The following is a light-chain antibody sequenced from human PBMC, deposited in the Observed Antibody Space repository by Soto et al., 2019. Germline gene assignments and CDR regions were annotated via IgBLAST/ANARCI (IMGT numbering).Light chain of an antibody. Sequence: QSALTQPASVSGSPGQSITISCTGTSSDVGGYNYVSWYQQHPGKAPQLMIYDVSSRPSGVSHRFSGSKSGTTASLTISGLQAEDEAYYFCSSYTASPTTRVFGGGTKLTVL. J-gene: IGLJ2*01. CDR2: DVS. CDR3: SSYTASPTTRV. CDR1: SSDVGGYNY. V-gene: IGLV2-14*03.